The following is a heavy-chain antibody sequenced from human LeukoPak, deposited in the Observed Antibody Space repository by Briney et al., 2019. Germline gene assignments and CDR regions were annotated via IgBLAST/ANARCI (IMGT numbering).Heavy chain of an antibody. V-gene: IGHV4-4*07. D-gene: IGHD3-22*01. CDR2: IYTSGST. Sequence: PSETLSLTCTVSGGSISSYYWSWIRQPAGKGLAWIGRIYTSGSTNYNPSLKSRVTMSIDTSKNHFSLKLSSLSAADTSVYYCAKRDDSGGNLVDLWGQGTLVTVS. CDR3: AKRDDSGGNLVDL. J-gene: IGHJ4*02. CDR1: GGSISSYY.